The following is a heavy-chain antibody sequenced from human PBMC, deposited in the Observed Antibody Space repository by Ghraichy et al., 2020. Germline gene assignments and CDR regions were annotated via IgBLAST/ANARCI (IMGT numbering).Heavy chain of an antibody. CDR2: IYYSGDT. CDR3: ARVDYWSGFYDY. CDR1: GGTITSASYY. Sequence: SETLSLTCNVSGGTITSASYYWAWIRQPPGMGLEWIGNIYYSGDTYYNSSLKSRVTMSIDSSKNQFSLKLSSVTAADTAVYYCARVDYWSGFYDYWGQGTQVTVSS. V-gene: IGHV4-39*07. D-gene: IGHD3-3*01. J-gene: IGHJ4*02.